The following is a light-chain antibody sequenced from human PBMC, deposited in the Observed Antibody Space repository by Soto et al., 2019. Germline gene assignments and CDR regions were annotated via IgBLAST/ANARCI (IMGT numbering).Light chain of an antibody. CDR2: GNT. V-gene: IGLV1-40*01. CDR3: QAYDSSLSGFYV. CDR1: SSNIGAGYD. J-gene: IGLJ1*01. Sequence: QSVLTQPPSVSGAPGQRVTISCTGSSSNIGAGYDVHWYQHLPGTAPKLLIYGNTNRPSGVPDRFSGSKSGTSASLAITGLQAEDEDDYYCQAYDSSLSGFYVFGNGTKVTV.